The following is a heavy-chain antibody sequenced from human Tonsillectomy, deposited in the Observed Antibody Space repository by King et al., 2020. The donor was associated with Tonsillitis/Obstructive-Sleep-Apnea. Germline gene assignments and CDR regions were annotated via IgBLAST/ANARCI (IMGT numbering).Heavy chain of an antibody. CDR3: AREINSYYYDSSGYYPRGGFDY. V-gene: IGHV3-48*03. D-gene: IGHD3-22*01. Sequence: EVQLVESGGGLVQPGGSLRLSCAASGFTFSSYEMNWVRQAPGKGLEWVSYISSSGSTIYYADSVKGRFTISRDNAKNSLYLQMNSLRAEETAVYYCAREINSYYYDSSGYYPRGGFDYWGQGTLVTVSS. J-gene: IGHJ4*02. CDR2: ISSSGSTI. CDR1: GFTFSSYE.